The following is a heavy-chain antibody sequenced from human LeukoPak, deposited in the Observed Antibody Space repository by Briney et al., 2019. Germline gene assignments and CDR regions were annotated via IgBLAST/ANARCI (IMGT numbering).Heavy chain of an antibody. CDR3: ARYSSSGLDY. CDR2: IYNSGST. Sequence: SEILSLTCTVSGGSIRSYHWSWIRQPPGKGLEWIGCIYNSGSTNYSPSLKSRVTISVDTSKNQFSLKLSSVTAEDTAVYYCARYSSSGLDYWGQGTLVTVSS. CDR1: GGSIRSYH. D-gene: IGHD6-19*01. J-gene: IGHJ4*02. V-gene: IGHV4-59*01.